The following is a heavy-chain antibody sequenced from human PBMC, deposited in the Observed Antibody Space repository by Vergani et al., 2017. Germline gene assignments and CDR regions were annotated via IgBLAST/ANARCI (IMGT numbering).Heavy chain of an antibody. CDR2: ISYDGSNK. CDR3: AKVQGHGLLNSIGY. J-gene: IGHJ4*02. V-gene: IGHV3-30-3*01. CDR1: GFTFSSHA. Sequence: QVQLVESGGGVVQPGRSLRLSCAASGFTFSSHAMHWVRQAPGKGLEWVAVISYDGSNKYYADSVKGRFTISRDNSKNTLYLQMNSLRAEDTAVYYCAKVQGHGLLNSIGYWGQGTLVTVSS. D-gene: IGHD2/OR15-2a*01.